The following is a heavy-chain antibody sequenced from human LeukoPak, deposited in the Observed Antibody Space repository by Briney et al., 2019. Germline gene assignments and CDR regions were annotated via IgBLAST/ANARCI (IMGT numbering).Heavy chain of an antibody. D-gene: IGHD1-1*01. J-gene: IGHJ4*02. CDR2: ISSSSSTI. Sequence: PGGSLRLSCAASGFTFSSYAMSWVRQAPGKGLEWVSYISSSSSTIYYADSVKGRFTISRDNAKNSLYLQMNSLRDEDTAVYYCARDSGGGDAENYFDYWGQGTLVTVSS. CDR1: GFTFSSYA. CDR3: ARDSGGGDAENYFDY. V-gene: IGHV3-48*02.